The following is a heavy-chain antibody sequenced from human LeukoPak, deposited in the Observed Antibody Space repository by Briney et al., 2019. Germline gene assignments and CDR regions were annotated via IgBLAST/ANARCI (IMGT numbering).Heavy chain of an antibody. Sequence: GGSLRLSCAASGFTVSSNYMSWVCQAPGKGLEWVSVIYSGGSTYYADSVKGRFTISRDNSKNTLYLQMNSLRAEDTAVYYCAKTTKYYFDYWGQGTLVTVSS. V-gene: IGHV3-53*01. J-gene: IGHJ4*02. CDR3: AKTTKYYFDY. CDR1: GFTVSSNY. CDR2: IYSGGST. D-gene: IGHD1-26*01.